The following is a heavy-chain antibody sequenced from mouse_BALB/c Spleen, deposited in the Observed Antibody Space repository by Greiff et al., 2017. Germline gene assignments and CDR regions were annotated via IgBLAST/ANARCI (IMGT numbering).Heavy chain of an antibody. V-gene: IGHV1S29*02. CDR3: ARYGNGYYVAWFAY. Sequence: EVQLQQSGPELVKPGASVKISCKASGYTFTDYNMHWVKQSHGKSLEWIGYIYPYNGGTGYNQKFKSKATLTVDNSSSTAYMELRSLTSEDSAVYYCARYGNGYYVAWFAYWGQGTLVTVSA. CDR2: IYPYNGGT. J-gene: IGHJ3*01. D-gene: IGHD2-3*01. CDR1: GYTFTDYN.